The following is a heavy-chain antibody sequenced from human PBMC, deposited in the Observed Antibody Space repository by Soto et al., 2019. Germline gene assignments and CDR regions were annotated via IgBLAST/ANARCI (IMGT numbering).Heavy chain of an antibody. V-gene: IGHV4-34*01. J-gene: IGHJ4*02. CDR2: INHSGST. CDR3: ARNKITGLFDY. Sequence: QVQLQQWGAGLLKPSETLSLTCAVYGGSFSGYYWTWIRQPPGTGLEWIGEINHSGSTNYNPSLKSRDTISVETSKNLFSLKMTSVPAADTAVYYCARNKITGLFDYWGQGTLVTVSS. D-gene: IGHD2-8*02. CDR1: GGSFSGYY.